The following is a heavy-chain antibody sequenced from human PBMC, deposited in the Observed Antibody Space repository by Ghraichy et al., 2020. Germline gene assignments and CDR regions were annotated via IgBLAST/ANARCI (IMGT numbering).Heavy chain of an antibody. CDR1: GFSFSDYY. V-gene: IGHV3-11*06. Sequence: LSLTCAASGFSFSDYYMTWIRQAPGKGPEWVAYISGSSSFTNYADSVKGRFTISRDNVKKSLFLQMNSLRAEDTAVYYCAHNEYNYTYNPYDYWGQGTLVAVSS. CDR2: ISGSSSFT. D-gene: IGHD1-1*01. J-gene: IGHJ4*02. CDR3: AHNEYNYTYNPYDY.